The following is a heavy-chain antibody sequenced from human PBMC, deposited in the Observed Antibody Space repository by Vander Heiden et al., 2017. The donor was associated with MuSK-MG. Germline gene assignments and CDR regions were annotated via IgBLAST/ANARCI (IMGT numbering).Heavy chain of an antibody. CDR2: ISGSGGNT. CDR3: ARDTSSWYY. D-gene: IGHD6-13*01. Sequence: EVQLLESGGGLVQPGGSLRLSCAASGFTFSSYGMNWVRQAPGKGLVWVSGISGSGGNTYYAEFVKGRFTISRDNSKNTLYLQMNSLRAEDTAVYYCARDTSSWYYWGPGTLVTVSS. J-gene: IGHJ4*02. V-gene: IGHV3-23*01. CDR1: GFTFSSYG.